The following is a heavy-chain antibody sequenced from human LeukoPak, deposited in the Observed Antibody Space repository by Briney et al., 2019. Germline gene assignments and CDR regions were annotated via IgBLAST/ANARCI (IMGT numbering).Heavy chain of an antibody. CDR3: ARVLIGSMVRGEPYYYNYYMDV. CDR1: GFTFSSYW. J-gene: IGHJ6*03. CDR2: INQDGSEK. V-gene: IGHV3-7*01. D-gene: IGHD3-10*01. Sequence: GGSLRLSCAASGFTFSSYWMSWVRQAPGKGLEWVANINQDGSEKYYVDSVKGRFTISRDNAKNSLYLQMNSLRAEDTAVYYCARVLIGSMVRGEPYYYNYYMDVWGKGTTVTVSS.